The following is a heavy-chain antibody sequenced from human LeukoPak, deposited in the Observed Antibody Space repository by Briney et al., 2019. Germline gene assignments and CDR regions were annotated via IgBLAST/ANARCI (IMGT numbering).Heavy chain of an antibody. Sequence: SETLSLTCNVSSDSIAGYFWSWIRQPPGEGLEWVGNICFGSKTIYYPSLERRGTMFLDMDHNQVSLKVSSVPDADTDMYFCARVIHYDDSGYSHWGQGILVTVSS. D-gene: IGHD4-17*01. CDR2: ICFGSKT. V-gene: IGHV4-59*01. CDR3: ARVIHYDDSGYSH. CDR1: SDSIAGYF. J-gene: IGHJ4*02.